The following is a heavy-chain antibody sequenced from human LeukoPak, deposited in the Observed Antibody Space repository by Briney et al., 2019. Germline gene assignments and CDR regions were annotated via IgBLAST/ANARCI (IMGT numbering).Heavy chain of an antibody. J-gene: IGHJ4*02. V-gene: IGHV3-23*01. CDR2: ISDGGGRT. D-gene: IGHD5-12*01. CDR3: AKGIYGSSRHPFDY. CDR1: GFTFRNFA. Sequence: GGSLTLSCAASGFTFRNFAMGWVRQAPGKGLEWVSVISDGGGRTYYADFVKGRFTISRDNSKNTLYLQMDSLRADDTAVFYCAKGIYGSSRHPFDYWGQGTLVTVSS.